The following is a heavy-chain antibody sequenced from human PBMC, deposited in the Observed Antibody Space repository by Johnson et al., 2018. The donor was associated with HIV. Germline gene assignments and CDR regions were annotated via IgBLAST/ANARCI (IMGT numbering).Heavy chain of an antibody. CDR1: GLNVSGHY. V-gene: IGHV3-66*02. CDR2: IYSGGLT. J-gene: IGHJ3*02. CDR3: ARVFYYDSNDGFDI. Sequence: VQLVESGGGLAQPGGSLRLSCAASGLNVSGHYMSWVRQSPGKGLEWVSVIYSGGLTYYAQSVQGRFTISRDNSKNTLYLQMNSLRTEDTAVYYCARVFYYDSNDGFDIWGQGTRVTVSS. D-gene: IGHD3-22*01.